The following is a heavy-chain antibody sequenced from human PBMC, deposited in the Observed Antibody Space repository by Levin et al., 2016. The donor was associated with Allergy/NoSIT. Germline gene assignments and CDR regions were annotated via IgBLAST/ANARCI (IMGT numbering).Heavy chain of an antibody. J-gene: IGHJ4*02. V-gene: IGHV4-39*01. CDR1: GGSITTSRYY. Sequence: SETLSLTCTVSGGSITTSRYYWGWVRQPPGKGLEWIGSIYYSGGPYYNPSLKSRVTISIDTSKNQFSLSLTSVTAADTAVYYCASPLRQRLGMAGFDNWGRGTLVSVSS. CDR3: ASPLRQRLGMAGFDN. CDR2: IYYSGGP. D-gene: IGHD6-19*01.